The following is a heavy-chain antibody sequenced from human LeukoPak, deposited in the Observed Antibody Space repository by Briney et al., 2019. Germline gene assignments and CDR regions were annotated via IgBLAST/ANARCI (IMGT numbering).Heavy chain of an antibody. D-gene: IGHD5-12*01. Sequence: SETLSLTCTVSAGSISTYYWTWIRQPPGKGLEWIGYIYYTGSTNYNPSLKSRVTISVDTSKNQFSLKLSSVTAADTAVYYCARVYGSGYDFRGAFDIWGQGTMVTVSS. CDR2: IYYTGST. CDR1: AGSISTYY. V-gene: IGHV4-59*01. CDR3: ARVYGSGYDFRGAFDI. J-gene: IGHJ3*02.